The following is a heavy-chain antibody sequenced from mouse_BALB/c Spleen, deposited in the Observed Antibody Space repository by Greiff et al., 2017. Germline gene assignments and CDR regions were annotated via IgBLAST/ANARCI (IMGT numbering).Heavy chain of an antibody. V-gene: IGHV5-6-3*01. CDR3: ARGGTTYYFDY. CDR1: GFTFSSYG. D-gene: IGHD1-1*01. J-gene: IGHJ2*01. Sequence: DVMLVESGGGLVQPGGSLKLSCAASGFTFSSYGMSWVRQTPDKRLELVATINSNGGSTYYPDSVKGRFTISRDNAKNTLYLQMSSLKSEDTAMYYCARGGTTYYFDYWGQGTTLTVSS. CDR2: INSNGGST.